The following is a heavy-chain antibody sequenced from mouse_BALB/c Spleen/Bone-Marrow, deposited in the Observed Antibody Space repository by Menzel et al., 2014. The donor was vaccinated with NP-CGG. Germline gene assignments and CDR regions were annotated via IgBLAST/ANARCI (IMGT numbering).Heavy chain of an antibody. J-gene: IGHJ3*01. CDR1: GFDFSRYW. CDR2: INPESNTI. CDR3: GRLGYYGWFAY. D-gene: IGHD2-3*01. V-gene: IGHV4-1*02. Sequence: EVKLVESGGGLVQPGGSLKLSCAASGFDFSRYWMSWVRQAPGKGLQWIGEINPESNTINYTPSLRDKFIISRDNAKNTLYLQMSKVRSEDTALYCCGRLGYYGWFAYWGQGTLVTVSA.